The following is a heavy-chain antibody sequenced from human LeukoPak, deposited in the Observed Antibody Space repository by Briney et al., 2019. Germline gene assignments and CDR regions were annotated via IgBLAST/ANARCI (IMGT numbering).Heavy chain of an antibody. V-gene: IGHV3-48*03. Sequence: GGSLRLSCAASGFTFSSYEMNWVRQAPGKGLEWVSYISSSGSTIYYADPVKGRFTISRDNAKNSLYLQMNSLRAEDTAVYYCARAIRYCSGGSCYPAARGFDYWGQGTLVTVSS. CDR3: ARAIRYCSGGSCYPAARGFDY. D-gene: IGHD2-15*01. CDR2: ISSSGSTI. CDR1: GFTFSSYE. J-gene: IGHJ4*02.